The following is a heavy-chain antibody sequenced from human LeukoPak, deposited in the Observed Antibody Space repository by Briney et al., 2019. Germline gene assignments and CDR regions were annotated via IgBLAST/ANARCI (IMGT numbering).Heavy chain of an antibody. CDR1: GFTISSYA. J-gene: IGHJ1*01. CDR3: ARLTPC. CDR2: FSGSGGTT. V-gene: IGHV3-23*01. Sequence: GGSLRLSCAASGFTISSYAMSWVRQAPRKGLEWISTFSGSGGTTYYADSVRGRFTISRDNSKNTLYLQMNSLKAEDKAVYYCARLTPCWGQGTIVTAAS.